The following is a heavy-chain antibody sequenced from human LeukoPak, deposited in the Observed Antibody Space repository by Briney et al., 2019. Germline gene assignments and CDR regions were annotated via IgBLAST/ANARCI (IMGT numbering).Heavy chain of an antibody. CDR2: IYYSGST. CDR1: GGSISSYY. CDR3: ARHRRMVRGVGSAFDI. V-gene: IGHV4-59*08. J-gene: IGHJ3*02. Sequence: SETLSLTCTVSGGSISSYYRSWIRQPPGKGLEWIGYIYYSGSTNYNPSLKSRVTISVDTSKNQFSLKLSSVTAADTAVYYCARHRRMVRGVGSAFDIWGQGTMVTVSS. D-gene: IGHD3-10*01.